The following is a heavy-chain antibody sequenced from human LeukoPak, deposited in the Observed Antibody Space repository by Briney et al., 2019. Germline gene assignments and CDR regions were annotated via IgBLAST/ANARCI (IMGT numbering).Heavy chain of an antibody. CDR1: GFTFSSYC. CDR2: INSDGSST. V-gene: IGHV3-74*01. CDR3: ARDGRGYSSTWGLDY. Sequence: PGGSLRLSCAASGFTFSSYCMHWVRQAPGKGLVWVSRINSDGSSTSYADSVKGRFTISRDNAKNTLYLQMNSLRAEDTAVYYCARDGRGYSSTWGLDYWGQGTLVTVSS. J-gene: IGHJ4*02. D-gene: IGHD6-13*01.